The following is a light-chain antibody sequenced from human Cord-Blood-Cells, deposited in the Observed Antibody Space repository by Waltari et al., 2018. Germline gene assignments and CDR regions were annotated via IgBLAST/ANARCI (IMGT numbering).Light chain of an antibody. J-gene: IGLJ2*01. CDR3: QSYDSSLSGYVV. V-gene: IGLV1-40*01. Sequence: QSVLTQPPSVSGAPGQRVTISCTGSSSNIGAGYDVHWYQQLPGTAPKLLIYGNSNRPSGVPDRLSGSKSGTAAARAIAGLQAEDEADYYCQSYDSSLSGYVVFGGGTKLTVL. CDR2: GNS. CDR1: SSNIGAGYD.